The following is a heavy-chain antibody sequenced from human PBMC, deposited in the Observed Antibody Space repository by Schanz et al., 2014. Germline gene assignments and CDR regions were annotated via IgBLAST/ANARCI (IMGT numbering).Heavy chain of an antibody. D-gene: IGHD6-19*01. V-gene: IGHV1-69*09. CDR1: GGTFSSFG. CDR3: ARDLISSGWYG. CDR2: IIPSLGLA. Sequence: QVLQVQSGAEVKKPGSSVKVSCKASGGTFSSFGINWVRQAPGQGLEWMGRIIPSLGLAKYEQKFQDKVTITADTSTTTAYMELSGLRSEDTAVYYCARDLISSGWYGWGQGTLVTVSS. J-gene: IGHJ4*02.